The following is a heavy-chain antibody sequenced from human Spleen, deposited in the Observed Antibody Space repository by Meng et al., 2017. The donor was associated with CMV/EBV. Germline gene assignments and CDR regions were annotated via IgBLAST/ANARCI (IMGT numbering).Heavy chain of an antibody. CDR2: INPSGGST. CDR1: GYTFTSYY. Sequence: SVQVSCKASGYTFTSYYMHWVRQDPGQGLEWMGIINPSGGSTSYAQKFQSRVTMTRDTSTSTVYMELSSLISEDTAVYYCARVGAGRAAAGTDYWGQGTLVTVSS. D-gene: IGHD6-13*01. V-gene: IGHV1-46*01. CDR3: ARVGAGRAAAGTDY. J-gene: IGHJ4*02.